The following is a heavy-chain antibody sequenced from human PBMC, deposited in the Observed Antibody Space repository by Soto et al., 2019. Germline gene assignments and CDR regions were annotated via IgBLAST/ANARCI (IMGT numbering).Heavy chain of an antibody. Sequence: GGSLGLSCAASGFIFSSYWMHWVRQVPGKGPVWVARINSDGRNTKYTDSVKGRFTISRDNAKNTLYLQMNSLRAEDTAVYYCARVYMARGRDTNWCAPWGPRTVVT. CDR3: ARVYMARGRDTNWCAP. J-gene: IGHJ5*02. CDR2: INSDGRNT. D-gene: IGHD3-10*01. CDR1: GFIFSSYW. V-gene: IGHV3-74*03.